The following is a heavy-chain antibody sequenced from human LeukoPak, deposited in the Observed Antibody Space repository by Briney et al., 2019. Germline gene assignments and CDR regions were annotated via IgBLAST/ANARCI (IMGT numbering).Heavy chain of an antibody. CDR3: AGGRVHYDFWSGYPSGGMDV. CDR2: MNPNSGNT. CDR1: GYTFTSYD. V-gene: IGHV1-8*01. J-gene: IGHJ6*02. D-gene: IGHD3-3*01. Sequence: ASVKVSCKASGYTFTSYDINWVRQATGQGLEWMGWMNPNSGNTGYAQKFQGRVTMTRNTSISTAYMELSSLRSEDTAVYYCAGGRVHYDFWSGYPSGGMDVWGQGTTVTVSS.